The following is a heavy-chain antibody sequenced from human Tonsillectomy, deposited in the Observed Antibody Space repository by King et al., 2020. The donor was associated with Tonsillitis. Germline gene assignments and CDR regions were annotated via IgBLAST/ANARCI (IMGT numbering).Heavy chain of an antibody. CDR2: ISYDGSNK. J-gene: IGHJ4*02. D-gene: IGHD6-19*01. Sequence: VQLVESGGGVVQPGRSLRLSCAASGFTFSSYGMHWVRQAPGKGLEWVAVISYDGSNKYYADSVKGRFTISRDNSKNTLYLQMNSLRAEDTAVYYCARDPHVGWYFDYWGQGTLVTVSS. CDR3: ARDPHVGWYFDY. V-gene: IGHV3-33*05. CDR1: GFTFSSYG.